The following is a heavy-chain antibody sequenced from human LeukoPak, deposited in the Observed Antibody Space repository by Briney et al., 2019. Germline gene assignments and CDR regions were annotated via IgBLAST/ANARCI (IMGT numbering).Heavy chain of an antibody. CDR3: ARGRYCSSTSCYTRGYYYYGMDV. D-gene: IGHD2-2*02. CDR1: GYTFINHG. Sequence: ASVKVSCKASGYTFINHGISWVRQATGQGLEWMGWMNPNSGNTGYAQKFQGRVTMTRNTSISTAYMELSSLRSEDTAVYYCARGRYCSSTSCYTRGYYYYGMDVWGQGTTVTVSS. CDR2: MNPNSGNT. V-gene: IGHV1-8*02. J-gene: IGHJ6*02.